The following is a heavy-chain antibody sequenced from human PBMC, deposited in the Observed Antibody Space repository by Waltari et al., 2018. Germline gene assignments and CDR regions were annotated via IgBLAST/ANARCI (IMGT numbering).Heavy chain of an antibody. D-gene: IGHD3-3*01. V-gene: IGHV1-2*06. J-gene: IGHJ4*02. Sequence: QVQLVQPGAEVKKSGAAVKVSCTASGNPFTDFFIHCVRQSPGQGLEWMGRINPNSGDTSYAQRFQGRVTMTGDTSITTAYMELTGLRSDDTAIYYCARSGGGTTTFGVAEWGQGSLVTVSS. CDR3: ARSGGGTTTFGVAE. CDR1: GNPFTDFF. CDR2: INPNSGDT.